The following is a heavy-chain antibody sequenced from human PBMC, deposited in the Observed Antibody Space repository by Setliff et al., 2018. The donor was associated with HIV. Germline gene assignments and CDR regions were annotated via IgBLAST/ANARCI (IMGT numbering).Heavy chain of an antibody. CDR3: TRDGGGDYGVYAPDY. CDR1: GFTVSSNY. CDR2: VRGIAYGGAT. D-gene: IGHD4-17*01. V-gene: IGHV3-49*03. J-gene: IGHJ4*02. Sequence: GGSLRLSCAASGFTVSSNYMNWFRQAPGRGLEWVGLVRGIAYGGATEYAASVRGRFTISRDDSKNIAYLQMNSLKTEDTAVYFCTRDGGGDYGVYAPDYWGQGTLVTVSS.